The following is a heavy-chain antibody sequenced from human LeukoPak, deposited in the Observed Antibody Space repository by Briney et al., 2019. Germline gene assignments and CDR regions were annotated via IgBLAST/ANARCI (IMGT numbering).Heavy chain of an antibody. D-gene: IGHD1-14*01. CDR1: GFTVTNAW. J-gene: IGHJ4*02. V-gene: IGHV3-15*01. CDR3: TTLGNPGYFDS. Sequence: GGSLRLSCAASGFTVTNAWMSWVRQAPGKGLEWIGRIMNKADGGTTFYAAPVQGRFTISRDDSKNTLYLQMNSLKTEDTAVYYCTTLGNPGYFDSWGQGTLVSVSS. CDR2: IMNKADGGTT.